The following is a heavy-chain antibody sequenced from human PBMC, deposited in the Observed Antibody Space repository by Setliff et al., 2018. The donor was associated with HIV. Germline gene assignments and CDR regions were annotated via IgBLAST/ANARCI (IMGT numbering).Heavy chain of an antibody. J-gene: IGHJ6*03. V-gene: IGHV4-39*01. Sequence: PSETLSLTCTVSGDSISSSIYYWGWVRQPPGKGLGWIGGIYYTGSPFYKPSLKRRVTISVDTSNNQFSLKLSSVTAADTAVYYCARGGGTSSPIDYHYYIDVWGKGTTVTVS. CDR1: GDSISSSIYY. CDR2: IYYTGSP. CDR3: ARGGGTSSPIDYHYYIDV. D-gene: IGHD6-6*01.